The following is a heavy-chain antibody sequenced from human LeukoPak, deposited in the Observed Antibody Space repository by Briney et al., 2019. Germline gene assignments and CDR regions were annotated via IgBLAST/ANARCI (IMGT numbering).Heavy chain of an antibody. D-gene: IGHD2-8*02. CDR3: ARGSLVDTLGYFDY. Sequence: SETLSLTCTVSGGSISSYYWSWIRQPPGKGLEWIGYIYYSGSTNYNPSLKSRVTISVDTSKNQFSLKLSSVTAADTAVYYCARGSLVDTLGYFDYWGQGTLVTVSS. CDR1: GGSISSYY. J-gene: IGHJ4*02. CDR2: IYYSGST. V-gene: IGHV4-59*01.